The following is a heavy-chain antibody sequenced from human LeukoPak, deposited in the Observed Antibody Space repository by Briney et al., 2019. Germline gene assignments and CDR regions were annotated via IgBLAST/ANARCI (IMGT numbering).Heavy chain of an antibody. CDR2: IYHSGST. CDR1: GGSISSGGYY. CDR3: ARDTHLRSGSYSRDAFDI. D-gene: IGHD1-26*01. Sequence: SETLSLTCTVSGGSISSGGYYWSWIRQPPGKGLEWIGYIYHSGSTYYNPSLKSRVTISVDRSKNQFSLKLSSVTAADTAVYYCARDTHLRSGSYSRDAFDIWGQGTMVTVSS. V-gene: IGHV4-30-2*01. J-gene: IGHJ3*02.